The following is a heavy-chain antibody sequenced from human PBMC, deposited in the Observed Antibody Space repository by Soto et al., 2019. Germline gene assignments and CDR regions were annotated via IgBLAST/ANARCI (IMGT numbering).Heavy chain of an antibody. CDR3: ARDYYKYYDSSGYYRSPAY. V-gene: IGHV3-30-3*01. Sequence: GGSLRLSCAASGFTFSSYAMHWVRHAPGKGLEWVALISYDGSDKDYADSVKGRFTISRDNSRNTLFLQMNSLRAEDTAVYYCARDYYKYYDSSGYYRSPAYWGQGTLVTVSS. D-gene: IGHD3-22*01. CDR1: GFTFSSYA. CDR2: ISYDGSDK. J-gene: IGHJ4*02.